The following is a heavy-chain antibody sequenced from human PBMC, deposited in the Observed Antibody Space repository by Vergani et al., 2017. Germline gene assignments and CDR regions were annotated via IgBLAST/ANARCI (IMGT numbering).Heavy chain of an antibody. D-gene: IGHD3-10*01. CDR1: GFNFGYYA. CDR2: ISYDGTYE. CDR3: ANIPGVWFGDLEGGFDY. V-gene: IGHV3-30*04. J-gene: IGHJ4*02. Sequence: QVQLVESGGGVVQPGRSLRLSCAASGFNFGYYAMHWVRQAPGRGLEWVATISYDGTYEYYIESVKGRFTLSRDNFKNTLSLQMNSLRPEDTALYYCANIPGVWFGDLEGGFDYWGLGTLVTVSS.